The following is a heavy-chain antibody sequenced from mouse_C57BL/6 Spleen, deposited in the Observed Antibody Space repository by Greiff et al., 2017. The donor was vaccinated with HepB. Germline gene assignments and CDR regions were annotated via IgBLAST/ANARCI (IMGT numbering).Heavy chain of an antibody. CDR2: ISDGGSYT. CDR3: ARDGRVGPFDY. D-gene: IGHD1-1*02. CDR1: GFTFSSYA. J-gene: IGHJ2*01. Sequence: EVNLVESGGGLVKPGGSLKLSCAASGFTFSSYAMSWVRQTPEKRLEWVATISDGGSYTYYPDNVKGRFTISRDNAKNNLYLQMSHLKSEDTAMYYCARDGRVGPFDYWGQGTTLTVSS. V-gene: IGHV5-4*01.